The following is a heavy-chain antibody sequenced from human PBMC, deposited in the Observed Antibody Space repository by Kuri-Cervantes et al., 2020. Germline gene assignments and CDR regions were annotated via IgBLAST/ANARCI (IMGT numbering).Heavy chain of an antibody. Sequence: GESLKISCAASGFTFSTYSMNWLRQAPGKGLEWVAVISYDGSNKYYADSVKGRFTISRDNSKNTLYLQMNSLRAEDTAVYYCARYRGQFDYWGQGTLVTVSS. J-gene: IGHJ4*02. V-gene: IGHV3-30*03. CDR3: ARYRGQFDY. D-gene: IGHD1-14*01. CDR1: GFTFSTYS. CDR2: ISYDGSNK.